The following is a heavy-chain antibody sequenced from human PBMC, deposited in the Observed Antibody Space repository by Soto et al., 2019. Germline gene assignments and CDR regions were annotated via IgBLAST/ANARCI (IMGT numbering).Heavy chain of an antibody. CDR2: ISGGNT. Sequence: EVQLLESGGGLVQPGESLRLSCAASGFTFSTYAMNWVRQAPGKGLEWVSGISGGNTYYPDPVRGRFTISRDNSKNTLYLQMNSLRAEDTAVYYCAKAQIWFGTPWGQGTLVTVSS. V-gene: IGHV3-23*01. CDR1: GFTFSTYA. CDR3: AKAQIWFGTP. J-gene: IGHJ4*02. D-gene: IGHD3-10*01.